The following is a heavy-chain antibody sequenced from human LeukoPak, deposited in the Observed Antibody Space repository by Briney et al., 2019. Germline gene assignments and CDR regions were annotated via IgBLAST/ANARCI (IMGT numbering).Heavy chain of an antibody. CDR2: MNPNSGNT. Sequence: ASVKVSCKASGYTFTSYDINWVRQATGQGLEWMGWMNPNSGNTGYAQKFQGRVTMTTDTSTSTAYMELRSLRSDDTAVYYCARSGYSYGSRAFDIWGQGTMVTVSS. CDR3: ARSGYSYGSRAFDI. V-gene: IGHV1-8*01. CDR1: GYTFTSYD. J-gene: IGHJ3*02. D-gene: IGHD5-18*01.